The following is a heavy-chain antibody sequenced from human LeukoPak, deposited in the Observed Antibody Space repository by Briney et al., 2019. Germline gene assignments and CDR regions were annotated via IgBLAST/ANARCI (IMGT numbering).Heavy chain of an antibody. CDR3: ARDEDGHCSSTSCLEFDY. CDR2: FDPEDGEA. CDR1: GYTLTELS. D-gene: IGHD2-2*01. J-gene: IGHJ4*02. V-gene: IGHV1-24*01. Sequence: ASVKVSCKVSGYTLTELSMHWVRQAPGKGLEWMGGFDPEDGEAIYAQKFQGRVTMTEDTSTDTAYMELRSLRSDDTAVYYCARDEDGHCSSTSCLEFDYWGQGTLVTVSS.